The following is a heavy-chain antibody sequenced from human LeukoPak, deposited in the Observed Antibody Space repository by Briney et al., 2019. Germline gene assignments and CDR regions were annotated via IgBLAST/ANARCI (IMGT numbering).Heavy chain of an antibody. Sequence: GGSLRLYCAASEFTFSGYAMTWVRQAPGKGLEWVSGISGSGGNTYYADSVKGRLTISRDNTKNTVYLQMNSLRADDTAVYYCASRFGELFRRDYWGQGTLVTVSS. J-gene: IGHJ4*02. CDR2: ISGSGGNT. D-gene: IGHD3-10*01. CDR1: EFTFSGYA. V-gene: IGHV3-23*01. CDR3: ASRFGELFRRDY.